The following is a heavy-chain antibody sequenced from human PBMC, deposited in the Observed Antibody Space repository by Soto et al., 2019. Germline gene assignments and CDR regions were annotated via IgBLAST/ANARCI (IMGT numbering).Heavy chain of an antibody. V-gene: IGHV3-23*01. CDR1: GFTFSSYG. Sequence: EVQLLESGGGLVQPGGSLRLSCEASGFTFSSYGMSWVRQAPGKGLDWVSAITSGGNTYNADSVKGRFTISRDNSKNTLYLQMNSRRAEDTAVYYCAKGRDAFDIWGQGTMVTVSS. CDR3: AKGRDAFDI. CDR2: ITSGGNT. J-gene: IGHJ3*02.